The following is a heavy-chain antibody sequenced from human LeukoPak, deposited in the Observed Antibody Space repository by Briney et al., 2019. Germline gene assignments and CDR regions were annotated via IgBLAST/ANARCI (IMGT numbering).Heavy chain of an antibody. Sequence: GGSLRLSCAASGFTFSNYWMTWVRQAPGRGLEWVANIKPDGGEKYSVDSVEGRFTISRDNAKNSLYMRMNSLRAEDTALYYCARTHYDDGSAYRSLDYWGQGTLVTVSS. V-gene: IGHV3-7*01. CDR2: IKPDGGEK. D-gene: IGHD3-22*01. CDR1: GFTFSNYW. CDR3: ARTHYDDGSAYRSLDY. J-gene: IGHJ4*02.